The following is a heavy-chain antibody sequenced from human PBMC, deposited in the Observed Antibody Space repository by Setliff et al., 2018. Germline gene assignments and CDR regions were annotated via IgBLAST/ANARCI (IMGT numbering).Heavy chain of an antibody. CDR2: ISGDGNTV. CDR3: ARDGVFYAMDF. Sequence: GGSLRLSCAASAFTFSRYAMSWVRQVPGKGLEWLSKISGDGNTVYYADSVRGRFTISRDNAKNSLYLQMNSLRAEDSAVYYCARDGVFYAMDFWGQGTTVTVSS. V-gene: IGHV3-48*03. CDR1: AFTFSRYA. J-gene: IGHJ6*02. D-gene: IGHD3-10*01.